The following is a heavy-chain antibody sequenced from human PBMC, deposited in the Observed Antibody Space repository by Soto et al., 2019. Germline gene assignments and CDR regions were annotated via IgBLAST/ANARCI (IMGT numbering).Heavy chain of an antibody. D-gene: IGHD1-26*01. CDR3: ARGWYSGSYYYYYGMDV. CDR1: GYTFTSYD. J-gene: IGHJ6*02. Sequence: ASVKVSCKASGYTFTSYDINWVRQATGQGLEWMGWMNPNSGNTGYAQKFQGRVTMTRNTSISTAYMELSSLRSEDTAVYYCARGWYSGSYYYYYGMDVWGQGTTVTVSS. V-gene: IGHV1-8*01. CDR2: MNPNSGNT.